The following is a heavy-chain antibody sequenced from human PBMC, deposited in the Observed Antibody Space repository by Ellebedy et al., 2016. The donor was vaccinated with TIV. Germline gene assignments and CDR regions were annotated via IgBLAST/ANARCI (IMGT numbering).Heavy chain of an antibody. J-gene: IGHJ3*02. CDR2: INAGNGNT. CDR1: GYTFTSYA. CDR3: ARTVQYSSSSFDAFDI. D-gene: IGHD6-6*01. V-gene: IGHV1-3*01. Sequence: ASVKVSCXASGYTFTSYAMHWVRQAPGQRLEWMGWINAGNGNTKYSQKFQGRVTMTRNTSISTAYMELSSLRSEDTAVYYCARTVQYSSSSFDAFDIWGQGTMVTVSS.